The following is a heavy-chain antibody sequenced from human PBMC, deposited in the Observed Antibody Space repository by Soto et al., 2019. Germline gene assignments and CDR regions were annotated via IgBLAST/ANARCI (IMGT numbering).Heavy chain of an antibody. V-gene: IGHV1-69*13. J-gene: IGHJ5*02. CDR3: AMGYDSSSLPFDP. D-gene: IGHD6-6*01. CDR1: GGTFSSYS. CDR2: IIPIFGTA. Sequence: SVKVSCKASGGTFSSYSISWVRQAPGQGLEWMGGIIPIFGTANYAQEFQGRVTITADESTSTAYMELSSLRSEDTAVYYCAMGYDSSSLPFDPWGQGTLVTVS.